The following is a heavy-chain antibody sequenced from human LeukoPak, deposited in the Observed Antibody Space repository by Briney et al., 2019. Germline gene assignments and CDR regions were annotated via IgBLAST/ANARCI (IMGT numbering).Heavy chain of an antibody. CDR3: ARAPYSGSYRKRDYYYYYMDV. V-gene: IGHV4-4*07. CDR2: IYVTGST. Sequence: SETLSLTCTVSGASISSYYWSWIRQPAGKALEWIGRIYVTGSTTYNPSLESRVTMSLDTSKNHFSLKLRSVTAADTAVYYCARAPYSGSYRKRDYYYYYMDVWGKGTTVTVSS. J-gene: IGHJ6*03. CDR1: GASISSYY. D-gene: IGHD1-26*01.